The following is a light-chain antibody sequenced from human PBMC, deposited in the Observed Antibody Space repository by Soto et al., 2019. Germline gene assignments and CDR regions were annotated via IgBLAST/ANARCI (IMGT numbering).Light chain of an antibody. CDR3: QQCNNWPPWT. CDR1: QSISSN. CDR2: GAS. V-gene: IGKV3-15*01. Sequence: EIVMTQSPATLSVSPGERATLSCRASQSISSNLAWYQQKPGQAPRLLIYGASTRATGIPARFSGGGSGTEFTLTISSLQSEDFAVYYCQQCNNWPPWTFGQGTKVEIK. J-gene: IGKJ1*01.